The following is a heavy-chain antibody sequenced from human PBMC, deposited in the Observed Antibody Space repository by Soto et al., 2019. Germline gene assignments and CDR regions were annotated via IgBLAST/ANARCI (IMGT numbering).Heavy chain of an antibody. V-gene: IGHV4-31*03. CDR1: GGSISSGGYY. D-gene: IGHD3-3*02. Sequence: QVQLQESGPGLVKPSQTLSLTCTVSGGSISSGGYYWSWIRQHPGKGLEWIGYIYYSGSTYYNPSLKSRVTRSVDTSKKQFTVKLSSVITADTAVYYCARGSMSLFDYWGQGTLVTVPS. CDR2: IYYSGST. CDR3: ARGSMSLFDY. J-gene: IGHJ4*02.